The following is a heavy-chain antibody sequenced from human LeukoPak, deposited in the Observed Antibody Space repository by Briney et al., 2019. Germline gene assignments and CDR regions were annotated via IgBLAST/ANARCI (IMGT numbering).Heavy chain of an antibody. CDR1: GYTFTIYG. CDR3: ARVSTLGATYYFDY. Sequence: AAVTVSFKASGYTFTIYGISWVRQAPGQGLGWVGWISAYNGNTNYAQKLQGRVTMTTDTSTSTAYMELRSLRSDDTAVYYCARVSTLGATYYFDYWGQGTLVTVSS. J-gene: IGHJ4*02. D-gene: IGHD1-26*01. V-gene: IGHV1-18*01. CDR2: ISAYNGNT.